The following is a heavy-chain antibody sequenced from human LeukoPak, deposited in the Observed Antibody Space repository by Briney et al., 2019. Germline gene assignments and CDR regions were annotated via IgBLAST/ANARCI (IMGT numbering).Heavy chain of an antibody. V-gene: IGHV3-21*01. Sequence: GGSLRLSCAASGFTFSSYSMNWVRQAPGKGLEWVSSISSRSSYIYYADSVKGRFTISRDNAKNSLYLQMNSLRVEDTALYYCARVRSVGGNPHAFNIWGQGTMVTVSS. J-gene: IGHJ3*02. CDR2: ISSRSSYI. CDR3: ARVRSVGGNPHAFNI. CDR1: GFTFSSYS. D-gene: IGHD4-23*01.